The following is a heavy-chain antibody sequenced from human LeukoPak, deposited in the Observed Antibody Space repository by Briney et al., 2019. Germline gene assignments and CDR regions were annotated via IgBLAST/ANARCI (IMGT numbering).Heavy chain of an antibody. CDR2: INPNSGGT. Sequence: ASVKVSCKASGYTFTGYYVHWVRQAPGQGLEWMGWINPNSGGTNYAQKFQGRVTMTRDTSISTAYMELSRLRSDDTAVYYRARLGYCSSTSCYQIDYWGQGTLVTVSS. CDR1: GYTFTGYY. D-gene: IGHD2-2*01. V-gene: IGHV1-2*02. CDR3: ARLGYCSSTSCYQIDY. J-gene: IGHJ4*02.